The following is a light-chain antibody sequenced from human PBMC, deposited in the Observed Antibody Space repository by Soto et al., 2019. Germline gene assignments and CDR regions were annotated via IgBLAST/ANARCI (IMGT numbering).Light chain of an antibody. V-gene: IGKV1-39*01. CDR1: QSISSY. CDR3: QQSSSTPT. Sequence: DIQMTQSPSSLSASVGDRVTITCRASQSISSYLNWYQQKPGKAPKLLIYAASSLQSGVPSRFSGSGSGTDFPLTISSLQPEDFATYYWQQSSSTPTFGQATKVEIK. J-gene: IGKJ1*01. CDR2: AAS.